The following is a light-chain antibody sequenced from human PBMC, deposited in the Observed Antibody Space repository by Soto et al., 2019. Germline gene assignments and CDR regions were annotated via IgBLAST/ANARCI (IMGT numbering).Light chain of an antibody. CDR3: DSYTSSSSYV. CDR2: DVS. J-gene: IGLJ1*01. Sequence: SSLTQPAPLAGAPGQSIALSRPGNRRDVGGYRYVSWYQQHPGKAPKLIIYDVSNRPSGVSDRFSGSKSGNTASLTISGLQSEDEADYYCDSYTSSSSYVFGTGTKVTVL. V-gene: IGLV2-14*01. CDR1: RRDVGGYRY.